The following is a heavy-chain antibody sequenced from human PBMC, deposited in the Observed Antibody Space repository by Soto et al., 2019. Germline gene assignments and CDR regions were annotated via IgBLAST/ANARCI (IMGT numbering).Heavy chain of an antibody. CDR2: LYDIDGS. D-gene: IGHD1-1*01. CDR3: ATWHEREHAYDV. Sequence: DVQLVESGGGLIQPGASLRLSCGAFGFTISGQKYVAWVRQAPGKGLEWVSALYDIDGSFYADSVKGRFTTSSDSSKTTVYLQMNDLRPDDTAVYYCATWHEREHAYDVWGLGTTVTVSS. J-gene: IGHJ3*01. CDR1: GFTISGQKY. V-gene: IGHV3-53*01.